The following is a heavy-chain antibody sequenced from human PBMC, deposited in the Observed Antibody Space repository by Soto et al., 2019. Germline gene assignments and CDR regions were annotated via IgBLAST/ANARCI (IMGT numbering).Heavy chain of an antibody. Sequence: QVQLVQAGAEVKKPGASVKVSCKASGYTFTSYDINWVRQATGQGLEWMGWMNPNSGNTGYAQKLQGRVTMTRNTAISTAYMELSSLRSEDTAVYYCARATSIAARTYYYYYGMDVWGQGTTVTVSS. CDR1: GYTFTSYD. D-gene: IGHD6-6*01. CDR2: MNPNSGNT. V-gene: IGHV1-8*01. CDR3: ARATSIAARTYYYYYGMDV. J-gene: IGHJ6*02.